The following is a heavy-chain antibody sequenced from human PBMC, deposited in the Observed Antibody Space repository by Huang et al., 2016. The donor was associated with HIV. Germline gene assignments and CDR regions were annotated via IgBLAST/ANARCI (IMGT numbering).Heavy chain of an antibody. D-gene: IGHD3-22*01. CDR1: GYAFTSYY. V-gene: IGHV1-46*01. CDR3: ARDRDFYDSSGYWGFNYFDY. J-gene: IGHJ4*02. Sequence: QVQLVQSGAEVKKPGASVKVSCKASGYAFTSYYMHWVRQAPGQGLEWMGIINPSDGSTSYAKKFQGRVTTTRDTSTNTVFMELSSLRSEDMAVYYCARDRDFYDSSGYWGFNYFDYWGQGTLVTVSS. CDR2: INPSDGST.